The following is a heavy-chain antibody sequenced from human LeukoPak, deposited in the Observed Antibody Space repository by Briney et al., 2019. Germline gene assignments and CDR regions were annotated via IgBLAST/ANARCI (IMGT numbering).Heavy chain of an antibody. D-gene: IGHD2-2*01. CDR1: GFTFSSYG. J-gene: IGHJ4*02. CDR3: ARDYCSSTSCLFDY. CDR2: IWNDGSNK. V-gene: IGHV3-33*01. Sequence: GGSLRLSCAASGFTFSSYGMHWVRQAPGQGLEWVADIWNDGSNKSNVDSVKGRFTISRDNSKNTLNLQMNSLRTEDTAVYYCARDYCSSTSCLFDYRGQGTLVTVSS.